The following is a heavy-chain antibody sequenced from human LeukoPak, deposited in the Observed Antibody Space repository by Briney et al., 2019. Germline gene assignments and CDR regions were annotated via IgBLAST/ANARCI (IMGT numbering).Heavy chain of an antibody. D-gene: IGHD1-26*01. CDR2: INPNSDGR. V-gene: IGHV1-2*02. Sequence: ASVKVSCKASGYSFTSYYIHWVRQAPGQGLEWMGWINPNSDGRNYAQKFQGRVTMTWDTSMSTAYMALSSLTSDDTAVFFCARTPMGGHFYMDVWGKGTAVIVSS. CDR3: ARTPMGGHFYMDV. J-gene: IGHJ6*03. CDR1: GYSFTSYY.